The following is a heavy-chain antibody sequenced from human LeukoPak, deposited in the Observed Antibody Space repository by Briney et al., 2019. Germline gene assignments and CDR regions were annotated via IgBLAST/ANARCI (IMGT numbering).Heavy chain of an antibody. Sequence: PSETLSLTCAVYGGSFSGYYWSWIRQPPGKGLEWIGEINHSGSTNYNPSLKSRVTISVDTSQNQFSLKLSSVTAADTAVYYCARDRYCTNGVCYFKRYYFDYWGQGTLVTVSS. J-gene: IGHJ4*02. CDR1: GGSFSGYY. V-gene: IGHV4-34*01. D-gene: IGHD2-8*01. CDR2: INHSGST. CDR3: ARDRYCTNGVCYFKRYYFDY.